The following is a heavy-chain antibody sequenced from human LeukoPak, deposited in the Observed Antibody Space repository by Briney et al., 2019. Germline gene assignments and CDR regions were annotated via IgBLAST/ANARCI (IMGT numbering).Heavy chain of an antibody. Sequence: SETLSLTRTVAGVSISSGDYYWGWIRQPRGKGLEWIVYIYDSGSTYNNPSLKSRVTISVDTSKNQFSLKLSSLTAADTTVYYCARYLVGATSYYFDYWGQGTLVTVSS. CDR1: GVSISSGDYY. CDR2: IYDSGST. J-gene: IGHJ4*02. D-gene: IGHD1-26*01. V-gene: IGHV4-30-4*08. CDR3: ARYLVGATSYYFDY.